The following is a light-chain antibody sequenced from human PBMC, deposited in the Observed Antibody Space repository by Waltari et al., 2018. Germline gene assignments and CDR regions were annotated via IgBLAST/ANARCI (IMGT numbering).Light chain of an antibody. CDR3: AAWDGSLSGV. CDR1: NSNIGNNY. V-gene: IGLV1-47*01. CDR2: RDD. Sequence: QSVLTQPPSASGTPGQRVTISCSGSNSNIGNNYVSWYQQLPGTAPTLLIYRDDQRPSGVPDLFSGSKSGTSASLAISGLRSEDEADYYCAAWDGSLSGVFGAGTKLTVL. J-gene: IGLJ3*02.